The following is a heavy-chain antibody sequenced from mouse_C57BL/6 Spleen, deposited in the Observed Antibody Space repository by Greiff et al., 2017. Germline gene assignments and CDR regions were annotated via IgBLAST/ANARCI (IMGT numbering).Heavy chain of an antibody. V-gene: IGHV1-82*01. CDR1: GYAFSSSW. J-gene: IGHJ4*01. CDR3: ARSDSRMDY. CDR2: IYPGAGDT. D-gene: IGHD6-1*01. Sequence: VQLQQSGPELVKPGASVKISCKASGYAFSSSWMNWVKQRPGKGLEWIGRIYPGAGDTNYNGKFKGKATLTADKSSSTAYMQLSSLTSEDSAVYFCARSDSRMDYWGQGTSVTVSS.